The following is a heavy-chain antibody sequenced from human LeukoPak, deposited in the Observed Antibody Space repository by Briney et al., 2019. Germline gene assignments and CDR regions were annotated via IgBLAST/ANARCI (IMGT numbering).Heavy chain of an antibody. D-gene: IGHD6-19*01. CDR1: GGTFSSYA. CDR2: IIPIFGTA. V-gene: IGHV1-69*13. CDR3: VSRSSGWYLFDH. J-gene: IGHJ4*02. Sequence: SVKVSCKASGGTFSSYAISWVRQAPGQGLEWMGGIIPIFGTANYAQKFQGRVTITADESTSTAYMELSSLRSEDTAVYYCVSRSSGWYLFDHWGQGTLVTVSS.